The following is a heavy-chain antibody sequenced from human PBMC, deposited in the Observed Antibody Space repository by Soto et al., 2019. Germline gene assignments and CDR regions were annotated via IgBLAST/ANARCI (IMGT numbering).Heavy chain of an antibody. V-gene: IGHV1-69*13. J-gene: IGHJ4*02. CDR3: ASSHGIAAAGPTGYCFDY. CDR1: GGTFSSYA. CDR2: IIPIFGTA. D-gene: IGHD6-13*01. Sequence: GASVKVSCKASGGTFSSYAISWVRQAPGQGLEWMGGIIPIFGTANYAQKFQGRVTITADESTSTAYMELSSLRSEDTAVYYCASSHGIAAAGPTGYCFDYWGQGTLVTVSS.